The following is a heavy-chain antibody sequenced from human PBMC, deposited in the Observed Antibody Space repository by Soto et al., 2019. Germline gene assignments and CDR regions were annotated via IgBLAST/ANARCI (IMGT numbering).Heavy chain of an antibody. CDR1: GGSFSGYY. V-gene: IGHV4-34*01. CDR2: INHSGST. Sequence: SETLSLTCAVYGGSFSGYYWSWIRQPPGKGLEWIGEINHSGSTNYNPSLKSRVTISVDTSKNQFSLKLSSVTAADTAVYYCARAASYYYGSGGYYNEPLYYYYYGMDVWGQGTTVTVSS. D-gene: IGHD3-10*01. J-gene: IGHJ6*02. CDR3: ARAASYYYGSGGYYNEPLYYYYYGMDV.